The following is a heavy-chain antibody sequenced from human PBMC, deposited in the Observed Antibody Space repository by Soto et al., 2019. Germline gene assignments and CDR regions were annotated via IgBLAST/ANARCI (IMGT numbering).Heavy chain of an antibody. CDR1: VSTSDDYDYA. Sequence: GWSLRLSCTFSVSTSDDYDYALTWVRQAPGKGLQWLGLIRGSTYGGTTEYAASVKGRFTISRDDSKGITYLQMNSLKTEDTAVYYCSRDGDFYGLDVWGQGTTVTVSS. J-gene: IGHJ6*02. CDR2: IRGSTYGGTT. D-gene: IGHD3-3*01. V-gene: IGHV3-49*04. CDR3: SRDGDFYGLDV.